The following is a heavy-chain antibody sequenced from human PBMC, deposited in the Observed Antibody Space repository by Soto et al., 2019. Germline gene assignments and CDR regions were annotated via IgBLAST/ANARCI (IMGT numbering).Heavy chain of an antibody. D-gene: IGHD5-12*01. Sequence: QLQLQESGPGLVKPSETLSLTCTVSGGSISSSSYYWGWIRQPPGKGLEWIGSIYYSGSTYYNPSLKSRVTISVDTSKNQFSRKLSSVTAADTAVYYCASLYSGYDFLSYFDYWGQGTLVTVSS. J-gene: IGHJ4*02. CDR1: GGSISSSSYY. CDR3: ASLYSGYDFLSYFDY. V-gene: IGHV4-39*01. CDR2: IYYSGST.